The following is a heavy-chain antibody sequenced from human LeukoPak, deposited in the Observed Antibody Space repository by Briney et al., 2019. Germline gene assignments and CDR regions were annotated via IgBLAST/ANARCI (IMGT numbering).Heavy chain of an antibody. D-gene: IGHD1-26*01. CDR1: GITFGSYA. Sequence: GGSLRLSCAASGITFGSYAMSWVRQAPGKGLEWVSSISGNGGSKYYADSVKGRFTISRDKSKSTLYLQMNSLRAEDTAVYYCAKEGRGGATRFSDYWGQGTLVTVSS. V-gene: IGHV3-23*01. CDR3: AKEGRGGATRFSDY. J-gene: IGHJ4*02. CDR2: ISGNGGSK.